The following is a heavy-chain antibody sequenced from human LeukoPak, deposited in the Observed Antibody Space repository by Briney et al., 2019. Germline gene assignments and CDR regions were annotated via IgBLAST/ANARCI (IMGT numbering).Heavy chain of an antibody. Sequence: GGSLRLSCAASGFTFSSYAKHWVRQAPGKGLEWVAVISYDGSNKYYADSVKGRFTISRDNSKNTLYLQMNSLRAEDTAVYYCARESSIWFNWFDPWGQGTLVTVSS. J-gene: IGHJ5*02. CDR3: ARESSIWFNWFDP. CDR2: ISYDGSNK. D-gene: IGHD6-13*01. V-gene: IGHV3-30-3*01. CDR1: GFTFSSYA.